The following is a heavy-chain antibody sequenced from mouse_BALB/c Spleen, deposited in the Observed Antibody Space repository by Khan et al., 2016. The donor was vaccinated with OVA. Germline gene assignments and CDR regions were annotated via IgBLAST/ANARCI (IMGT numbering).Heavy chain of an antibody. CDR2: INYNDGH. CDR3: ARGNYYGYYFDY. CDR1: GYSITSGYA. D-gene: IGHD1-1*01. Sequence: EVQLQESGPGLVKPSQSLSLTCTVTGYSITSGYAWNWIRQSPGAHQEWMGYINYNDGHNYNPSLKSRISITRDTSKNQFFLQLNSVTTEDTATYYCARGNYYGYYFDYWGQGTTLTVSS. V-gene: IGHV3-2*02. J-gene: IGHJ2*01.